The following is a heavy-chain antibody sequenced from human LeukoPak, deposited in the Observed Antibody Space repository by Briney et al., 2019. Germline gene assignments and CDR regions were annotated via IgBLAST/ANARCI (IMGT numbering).Heavy chain of an antibody. J-gene: IGHJ3*02. CDR1: GFTFDDYA. D-gene: IGHD2-15*01. CDR3: AKDTRSGERGAFDI. Sequence: PGRSLRLSCAASGFTFDDYAMHWVRQAPGKGLEWVSGISWNSGSIGYADSVKGRFTISRDNAKNSLYLQMNSLRAEDTALYYCAKDTRSGERGAFDIWAKGQWSPSLQ. V-gene: IGHV3-9*01. CDR2: ISWNSGSI.